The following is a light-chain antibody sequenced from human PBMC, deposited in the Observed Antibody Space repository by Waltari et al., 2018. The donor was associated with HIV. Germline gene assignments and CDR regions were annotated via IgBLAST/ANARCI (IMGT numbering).Light chain of an antibody. V-gene: IGKV1-5*03. J-gene: IGKJ2*01. CDR3: QQYKTYCS. CDR2: KAS. Sequence: DIQMTQSPSTLSASIADSGTITCRASQTIDNWLAWYQQKPGSAPKVIISKASILEGEVSSRFSGSGFGTEFTLTIRSLQPDDFATYYCQQYKTYCSFGQGT. CDR1: QTIDNW.